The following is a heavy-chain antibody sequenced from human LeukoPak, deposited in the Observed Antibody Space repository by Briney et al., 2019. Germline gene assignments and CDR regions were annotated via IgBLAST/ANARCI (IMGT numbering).Heavy chain of an antibody. D-gene: IGHD2-15*01. CDR2: IIPILGIA. Sequence: SVKVSCKASGGTFSSYTISWVRQAPGQGLEWMGRIIPILGIANYAQKFQGRVMITADKSTSTAYMELSSLRSEDTAVYYCARGVRCSGGSCYSRAGNWFDPWGQGTLVTVSS. V-gene: IGHV1-69*02. CDR3: ARGVRCSGGSCYSRAGNWFDP. J-gene: IGHJ5*02. CDR1: GGTFSSYT.